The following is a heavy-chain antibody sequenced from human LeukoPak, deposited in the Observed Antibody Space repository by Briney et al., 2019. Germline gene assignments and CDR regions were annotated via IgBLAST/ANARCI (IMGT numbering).Heavy chain of an antibody. CDR3: ARSAGWWSLDY. V-gene: IGHV4-4*02. Sequence: PSETLSLTYAVSGDSISSRHWWNWVRQSPGKGLDWVGEISHGGITKYNPSLKNRVTISKDNSRYEFSLKLNSVTAADTAVYFCARSAGWWSLDYWGQGALVTVSA. J-gene: IGHJ4*02. CDR1: GDSISSRHW. D-gene: IGHD2-8*02. CDR2: ISHGGIT.